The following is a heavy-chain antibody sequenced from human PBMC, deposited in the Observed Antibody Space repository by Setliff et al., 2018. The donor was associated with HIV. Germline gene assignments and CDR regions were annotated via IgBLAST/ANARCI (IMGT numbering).Heavy chain of an antibody. CDR1: GFTLSDYY. CDR3: ARSGGDCSGISCYSLWFDP. Sequence: GGSLRLSCAVSGFTLSDYYMDWVRQAPGKGLEWVGRTRNKANGYITEYGSSVQGRFTISRDNSKDSLSLQMNNLKAEDTAVYYCARSGGDCSGISCYSLWFDPWGHGTLVTVSS. D-gene: IGHD2-15*01. J-gene: IGHJ5*02. CDR2: TRNKANGYIT. V-gene: IGHV3-72*01.